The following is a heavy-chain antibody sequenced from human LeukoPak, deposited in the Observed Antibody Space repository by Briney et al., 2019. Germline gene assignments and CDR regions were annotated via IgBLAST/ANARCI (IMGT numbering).Heavy chain of an antibody. CDR3: ARNEGSQLRTGMSV. D-gene: IGHD1-14*01. J-gene: IGHJ6*02. CDR2: ISSRSGYI. Sequence: SGGSLRLPCVASGFTFSSFSMNWVRQAPGKGLEWVSSISSRSGYIYYADSVKGRFTISRDNAKNSLYLQMNSLRAEDAATYYCARNEGSQLRTGMSVWGQGTTVTVSS. V-gene: IGHV3-21*01. CDR1: GFTFSSFS.